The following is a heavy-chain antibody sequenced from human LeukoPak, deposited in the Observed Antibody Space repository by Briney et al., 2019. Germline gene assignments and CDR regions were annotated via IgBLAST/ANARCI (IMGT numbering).Heavy chain of an antibody. D-gene: IGHD3-22*01. CDR3: ATNSSGSALDY. Sequence: SETLSLTCTVSGASTDRRVSTNSYYWSWIRQFPGKGLEWIGNIYNIGSVTYKPSLRSRVTMSIDMSKKQLSLRLTSLTAADTAVYFCATNSSGSALDYWGQGILVTVSS. CDR1: GASTDRRVSTNSYY. V-gene: IGHV4-61*05. CDR2: IYNIGSV. J-gene: IGHJ4*02.